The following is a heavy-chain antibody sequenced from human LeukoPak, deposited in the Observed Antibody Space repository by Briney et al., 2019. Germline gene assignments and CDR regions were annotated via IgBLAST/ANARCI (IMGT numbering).Heavy chain of an antibody. CDR1: GFTFSSYS. V-gene: IGHV3-48*01. J-gene: IGHJ4*02. CDR2: ISSSSTI. Sequence: GGSLRLSCAASGFTFSSYSMNWVRQAPGKGLEWVSYISSSSTIYYADSVKGRFTISRDNAKNSLYLQMNSLRAEDTAVYYCARGDGNLFWGQGTLVTVSS. D-gene: IGHD1-14*01. CDR3: ARGDGNLF.